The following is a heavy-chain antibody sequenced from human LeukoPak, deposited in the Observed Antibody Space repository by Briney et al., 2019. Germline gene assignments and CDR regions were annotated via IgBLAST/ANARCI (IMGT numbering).Heavy chain of an antibody. Sequence: GASVKVSCKASGGTFSSYAISWVRQAPGQGLEWMGGIIPIFGTANYAQEFQGRVTITTDESTSTAYMELSSLRSEDTAVYYCARDCGGDCYFSSWGQGTLVTVSS. CDR3: ARDCGGDCYFSS. CDR1: GGTFSSYA. D-gene: IGHD2-21*02. V-gene: IGHV1-69*05. J-gene: IGHJ5*02. CDR2: IIPIFGTA.